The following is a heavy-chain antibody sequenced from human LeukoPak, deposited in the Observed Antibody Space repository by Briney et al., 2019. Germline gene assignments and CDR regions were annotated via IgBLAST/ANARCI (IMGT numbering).Heavy chain of an antibody. D-gene: IGHD4-23*01. J-gene: IGHJ6*02. V-gene: IGHV4-31*03. Sequence: PSETLSLTCTVSGGSISSGGYYWSWIRQHPGKGLEWLGYIYYSGSTYYNPSLKSRVTISVDTSKNQFSLKLSSVTAADTAVYYRARDKASEVTPSGYYGMDVWGQGTTVTVSS. CDR1: GGSISSGGYY. CDR2: IYYSGST. CDR3: ARDKASEVTPSGYYGMDV.